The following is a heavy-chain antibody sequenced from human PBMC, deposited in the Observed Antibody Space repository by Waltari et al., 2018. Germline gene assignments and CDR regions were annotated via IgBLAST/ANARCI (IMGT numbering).Heavy chain of an antibody. CDR2: VSYNGNA. V-gene: IGHV4-39*02. CDR1: GGSISTSTHY. Sequence: QLQLKESGPRLVKSSETLSLTCTISGGSISTSTHYWACIRQTPGKGPEWIGSVSYNGNAYYNPSLESRVTMSVDRSKNHFSLDLESVTTPDTSIYFCARSFGGSGSYKFDYWGQGILVTVSS. J-gene: IGHJ4*02. D-gene: IGHD3-10*01. CDR3: ARSFGGSGSYKFDY.